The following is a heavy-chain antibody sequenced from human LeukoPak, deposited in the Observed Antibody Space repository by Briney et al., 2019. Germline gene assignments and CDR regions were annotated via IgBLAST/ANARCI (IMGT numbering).Heavy chain of an antibody. CDR2: ISGRGDSA. CDR1: GSTFSSDG. D-gene: IGHD5-18*01. CDR3: AKGRSYRGGYYYFDY. J-gene: IGHJ4*02. Sequence: GGSLRLSCAAFGSTFSSDGMGWVRQAPGKGLEWVPVISGRGDSAYYADSVKGRFTISRDNSKNTLYLHMNSLRAEDTAVYYCAKGRSYRGGYYYFDYWGQGTLVTVSS. V-gene: IGHV3-23*01.